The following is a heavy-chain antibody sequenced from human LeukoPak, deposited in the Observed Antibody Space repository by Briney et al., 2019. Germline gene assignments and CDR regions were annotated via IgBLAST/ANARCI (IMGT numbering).Heavy chain of an antibody. V-gene: IGHV3-21*01. CDR3: ARVRITAAGAYYFDY. CDR1: GFTFSSYS. J-gene: IGHJ4*02. Sequence: GGSLRLSCAASGFTFSSYSMSWVRQAPGKGLEWVSSISSSSYIYYADSVKGRFTISRDNAKNSLYLQMNSLRAEDTAVYYCARVRITAAGAYYFDYWGQGTLVTVSS. CDR2: ISSSSYI. D-gene: IGHD6-13*01.